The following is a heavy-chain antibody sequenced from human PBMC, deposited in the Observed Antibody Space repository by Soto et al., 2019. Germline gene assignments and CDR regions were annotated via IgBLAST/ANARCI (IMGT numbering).Heavy chain of an antibody. CDR1: GFTFSSYG. J-gene: IGHJ6*03. CDR3: AKVREWLSDLYYYYMDV. V-gene: IGHV3-30*18. CDR2: ISYDGSNK. Sequence: SGGGVVQPGRSLRLSCAASGFTFSSYGMHWVRQAPGTGLEWVAVISYDGSNKYYADSVKGRFTISRDNSKNTLYLQMNSLRAEDTAVYYCAKVREWLSDLYYYYMDVWGKGTTVTVSS. D-gene: IGHD3-3*01.